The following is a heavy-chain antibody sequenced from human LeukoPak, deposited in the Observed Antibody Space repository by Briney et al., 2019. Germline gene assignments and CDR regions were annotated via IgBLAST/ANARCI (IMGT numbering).Heavy chain of an antibody. D-gene: IGHD6-19*01. Sequence: PSEIRSLTGAVSGGSISSSHWWSWLRQPPGKGLEWIGEIHHSGSINYNPSLKSRVTISVDKSKNQFSLNLSSVTAADTAVFYCATQSSGCYKDYWGQGTLVTVSS. V-gene: IGHV4-4*02. CDR2: IHHSGSI. CDR1: GGSISSSHW. CDR3: ATQSSGCYKDY. J-gene: IGHJ4*02.